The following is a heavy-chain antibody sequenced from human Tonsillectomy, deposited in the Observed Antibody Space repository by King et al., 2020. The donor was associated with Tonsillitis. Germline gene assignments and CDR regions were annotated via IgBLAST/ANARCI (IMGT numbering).Heavy chain of an antibody. CDR2: MSGAGART. J-gene: IGHJ6*02. CDR1: GFTFSTYS. Sequence: VQLVESGGGLVQPGGSLRLSCAASGFTFSTYSMTWVRQAPGKGLEWVSVMSGAGARTYHADSVKGRFTISRGNSKNTLFLQMNSLRAEDTAVYYCAKCPYDFWSGGLYYAMDVWGQGTTVTVSS. D-gene: IGHD3-3*01. CDR3: AKCPYDFWSGGLYYAMDV. V-gene: IGHV3-23*04.